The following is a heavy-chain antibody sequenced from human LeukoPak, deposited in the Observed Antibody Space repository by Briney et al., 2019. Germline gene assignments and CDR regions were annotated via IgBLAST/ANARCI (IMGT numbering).Heavy chain of an antibody. CDR1: GFTFSSYW. CDR3: AKRYCSGGSCPLDY. J-gene: IGHJ4*02. V-gene: IGHV3-7*03. Sequence: GSLRLSCAASGFTFSSYWMSWVRQAPGKGLEWVANIKQDGSEKYYVDSVKGRFTISRDNSKNTLYLQMNSLRAEDTAVYYCAKRYCSGGSCPLDYWGQGTLVTVSS. D-gene: IGHD2-15*01. CDR2: IKQDGSEK.